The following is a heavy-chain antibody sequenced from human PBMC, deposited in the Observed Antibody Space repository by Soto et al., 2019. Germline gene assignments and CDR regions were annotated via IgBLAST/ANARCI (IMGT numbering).Heavy chain of an antibody. CDR1: VHSTSSSHSS. V-gene: IGHV4-39*01. D-gene: IGHD3-10*01. Sequence: SATVSLTFILFVHSTSSSHSSSGWIRQPPGKGLEWIGTIFYSGSTYYNPSLKSRVTISVDTSKNQFSLKLTSVTAADTALYYCARRYGWLYFDYWGQGSLVTVS. CDR3: ARRYGWLYFDY. CDR2: IFYSGST. J-gene: IGHJ4*02.